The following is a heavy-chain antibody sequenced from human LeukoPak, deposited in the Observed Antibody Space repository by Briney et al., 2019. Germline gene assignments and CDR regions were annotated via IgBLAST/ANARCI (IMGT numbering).Heavy chain of an antibody. CDR2: INHSGST. Sequence: PGGSLRLSCAASGFTFSSYAMSWIRQPPGKGLEWIGEINHSGSTNYNPSLKSRVTISVDTSKNQFSLKLSSVTAADTAVYYCASAGLHCSSTSCLDAFDIWGQGTMVTVSS. V-gene: IGHV4-34*01. CDR1: GFTFSSYA. D-gene: IGHD2-2*01. J-gene: IGHJ3*02. CDR3: ASAGLHCSSTSCLDAFDI.